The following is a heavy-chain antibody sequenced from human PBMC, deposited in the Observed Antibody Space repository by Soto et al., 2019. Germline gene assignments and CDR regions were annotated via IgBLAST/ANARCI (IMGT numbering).Heavy chain of an antibody. V-gene: IGHV3-30*18. CDR1: GFTFSSYG. CDR2: ISYDGSNK. J-gene: IGHJ4*02. CDR3: AKISQALNFDY. Sequence: GGSLRLSCAASGFTFSSYGMHWVRQAPGKGLEWVAVISYDGSNKYYADSVKGRFTISRDNSKNTLYLQMNSLRAEDTAVYYCAKISQALNFDYWGQGTLVTVSS.